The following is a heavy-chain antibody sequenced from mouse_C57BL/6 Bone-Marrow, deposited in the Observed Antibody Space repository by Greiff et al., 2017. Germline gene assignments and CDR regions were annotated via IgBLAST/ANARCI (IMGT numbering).Heavy chain of an antibody. Sequence: EVQRVESGGDLVKPGGSLKLSCAASGFTFSSYGMSWVRQTPDKRLEWVATISSGGSYTYYPDSVKGRFTISRDNAKNTLYLQWSRLKSEDTAMYYGARPYGSSLAWFAYWGQGTLVTVSA. CDR1: GFTFSSYG. D-gene: IGHD1-1*01. CDR2: ISSGGSYT. J-gene: IGHJ3*01. CDR3: ARPYGSSLAWFAY. V-gene: IGHV5-6*01.